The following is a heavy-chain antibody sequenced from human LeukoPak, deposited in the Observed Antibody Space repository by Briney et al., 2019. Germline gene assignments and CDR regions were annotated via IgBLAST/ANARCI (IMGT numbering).Heavy chain of an antibody. CDR1: GGSISSGGYS. CDR2: IYHSGST. D-gene: IGHD3-10*01. CDR3: ARGVGFGELFVLDY. J-gene: IGHJ4*02. V-gene: IGHV4-30-2*01. Sequence: SETLSLTCAVSGGSISSGGYSWSWIRQPPGKGLXXXGYIYHSGSTYYNPSLKSRVTISVDRSKNQFSLKLSSVTAADTAVYYCARGVGFGELFVLDYWGQGTLVTVSS.